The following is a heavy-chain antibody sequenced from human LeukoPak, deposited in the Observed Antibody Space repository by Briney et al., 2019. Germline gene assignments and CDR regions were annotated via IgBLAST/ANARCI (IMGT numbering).Heavy chain of an antibody. CDR2: IYYSAST. CDR1: GGSVSSGSYY. J-gene: IGHJ4*02. V-gene: IGHV4-61*01. CDR3: ARGSRGYSYG. D-gene: IGHD5-18*01. Sequence: SETLSLTCTVSGGSVSSGSYYWSWIRQPPGKGLEWIGYIYYSASTNYNPSLKSRVTISVDTSNNQFSQKLSSVTAADTAVYYCARGSRGYSYGWGQGTLVTVSS.